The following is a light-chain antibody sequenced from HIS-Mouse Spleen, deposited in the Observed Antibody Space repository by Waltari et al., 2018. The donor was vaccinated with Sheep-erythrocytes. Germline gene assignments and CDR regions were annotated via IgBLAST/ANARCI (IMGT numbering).Light chain of an antibody. CDR3: CSYAGSYNHV. V-gene: IGLV3-1*01. CDR1: KLGDKY. CDR2: QDS. J-gene: IGLJ1*01. Sequence: SYELTQPPSVSVSPGQTASITCSGDKLGDKYACWYQQKPGQSPVLVIYQDSKRPSGIPERFSCSNSGNTATLTISGTQAEDEADYYCCSYAGSYNHVFATGTKVTVL.